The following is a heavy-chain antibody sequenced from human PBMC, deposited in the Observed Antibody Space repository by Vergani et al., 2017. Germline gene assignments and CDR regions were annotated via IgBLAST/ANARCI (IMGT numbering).Heavy chain of an antibody. V-gene: IGHV1-8*01. J-gene: IGHJ6*02. CDR3: ARGNSPLGYSYGPSSLNYLPRAVARYGMDV. Sequence: QVQLVQSGAEVKKPGASVKVSCKASGYTFTSYDINWVRQATGQGLEWMGWMNPNSGNTGYAQKFQGRVTMTRNTSISTAYMELSSLRSEDTAVYYCARGNSPLGYSYGPSSLNYLPRAVARYGMDVWGQGTTVTVSS. D-gene: IGHD5-18*01. CDR1: GYTFTSYD. CDR2: MNPNSGNT.